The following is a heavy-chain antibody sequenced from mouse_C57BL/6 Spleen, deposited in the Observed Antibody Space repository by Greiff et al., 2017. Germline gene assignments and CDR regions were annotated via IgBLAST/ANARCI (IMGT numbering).Heavy chain of an antibody. CDR2: INPSTGGT. CDR3: ASRITTVVARGDFDY. J-gene: IGHJ2*01. V-gene: IGHV1-42*01. D-gene: IGHD1-1*01. Sequence: DVKLQESGPELVKPGASVKISCKASGYSFTGYYMNWVKQSPEKSLEWIGEINPSTGGTTYNQKFKAKATLTVDKSSSTAYMQLKSLTSEDSAVYYCASRITTVVARGDFDYWGQGTTLTVSS. CDR1: GYSFTGYY.